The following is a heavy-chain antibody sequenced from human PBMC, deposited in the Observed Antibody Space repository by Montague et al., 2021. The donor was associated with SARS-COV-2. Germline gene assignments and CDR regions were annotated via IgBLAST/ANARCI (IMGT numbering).Heavy chain of an antibody. CDR3: ARVGRQQLVRLSGMEV. V-gene: IGHV4-39*07. Sequence: ETLSLTCTVSGGSISSSSYYWGWIRQPPGKGLEWIGSIYYSGSTYYNPSLKSRVTISVDTSKNQFSLKLSSVTTADTALYYCARVGRQQLVRLSGMEVWGQGTTVTVSS. CDR2: IYYSGST. J-gene: IGHJ6*02. D-gene: IGHD6-13*01. CDR1: GGSISSSSYY.